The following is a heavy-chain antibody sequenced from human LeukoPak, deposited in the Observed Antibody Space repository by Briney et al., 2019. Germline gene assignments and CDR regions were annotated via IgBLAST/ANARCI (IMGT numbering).Heavy chain of an antibody. CDR3: ARGREGAKTRYFDL. D-gene: IGHD1-26*01. J-gene: IGHJ2*01. CDR2: ISDSGDRT. V-gene: IGHV3-64*02. Sequence: PGGSLRLSCAASGFTFSSHAMHWVRRAPGKGLECVSTISDSGDRTYYAESVKGRFSVSRDNSKNTLYLQMDSLRPEDVAVYYCARGREGAKTRYFDLWGRGTLVAVSS. CDR1: GFTFSSHA.